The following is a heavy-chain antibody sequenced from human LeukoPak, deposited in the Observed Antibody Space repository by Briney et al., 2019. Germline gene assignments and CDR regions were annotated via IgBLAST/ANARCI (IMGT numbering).Heavy chain of an antibody. CDR2: IYPGDSDT. J-gene: IGHJ4*02. CDR3: ARSGSGTRFDY. Sequence: GESLKISCQGSGYRFTNYWIAWVRQMPGKGLEWMGIIYPGDSDTRYSPSFQGQVTISADKSISTAYLQWSSLKASDTAMFYCARSGSGTRFDYWGQGTQVTVSS. V-gene: IGHV5-51*01. CDR1: GYRFTNYW. D-gene: IGHD6-19*01.